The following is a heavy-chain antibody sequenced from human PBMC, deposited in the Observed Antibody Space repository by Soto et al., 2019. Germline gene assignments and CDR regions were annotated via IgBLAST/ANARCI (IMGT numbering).Heavy chain of an antibody. CDR1: GYTFTSYY. Sequence: ASVKVSCKASGYTFTSYYMHWVRQAPGQGLEWMGIINPSGGSTSYAQKFQGRVTMTRDTSTSTVYMELSSLRSEDTAVYYCAKGGGYPLAYYYYGMDVWGQGALVTVSS. V-gene: IGHV1-46*01. D-gene: IGHD3-22*01. CDR3: AKGGGYPLAYYYYGMDV. J-gene: IGHJ6*02. CDR2: INPSGGST.